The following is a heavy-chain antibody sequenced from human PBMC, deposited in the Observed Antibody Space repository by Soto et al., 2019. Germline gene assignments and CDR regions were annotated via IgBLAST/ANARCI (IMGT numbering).Heavy chain of an antibody. CDR2: ISGGGSNT. J-gene: IGHJ4*02. CDR1: GFRLSSYV. D-gene: IGHD4-4*01. Sequence: GALRLSCVDSGFRLSSYVMSWVRQAPGKGLEWVSGISGGGSNTFYADPVKGRFTISRDNSKNTLLLQMNSLGAEDTAVYYCAKDSNKYSSSLRGRYFDYWGQGIGVTVSS. V-gene: IGHV3-23*01. CDR3: AKDSNKYSSSLRGRYFDY.